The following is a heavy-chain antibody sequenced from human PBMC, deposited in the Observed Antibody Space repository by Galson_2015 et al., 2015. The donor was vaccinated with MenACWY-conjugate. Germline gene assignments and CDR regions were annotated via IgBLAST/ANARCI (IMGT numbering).Heavy chain of an antibody. CDR2: ISPDGSNT. Sequence: QSGAEVKKPGESLKISCKGSGYNFSTYWIGWVRQMPGKGLEWMGLISPDGSNTRYSPAFQGQVTISADRSISTAYLQWNTLQASDTAIYYCARHPPGGRGMDVWGQGTTVTVSS. CDR1: GYNFSTYW. J-gene: IGHJ6*02. V-gene: IGHV5-51*01. D-gene: IGHD1-26*01. CDR3: ARHPPGGRGMDV.